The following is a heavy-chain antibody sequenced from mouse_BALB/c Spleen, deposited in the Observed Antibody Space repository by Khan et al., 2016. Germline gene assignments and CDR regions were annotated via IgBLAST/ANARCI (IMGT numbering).Heavy chain of an antibody. CDR1: GYTFTHYA. J-gene: IGHJ4*01. V-gene: IGHV9-2*02. D-gene: IGHD1-2*01. CDR2: KYTNTGEP. CDR3: ARSAYYGDHYYAMDY. Sequence: QIQLVQSGPELKKPGETVKISCKASGYTFTHYAMHWVKQAPGKGLKWMGWKYTNTGEPTSGDDFKGRFAFSLETSASTAYLQINNLQNEDMATYVCARSAYYGDHYYAMDYWGQGTSVTVSS.